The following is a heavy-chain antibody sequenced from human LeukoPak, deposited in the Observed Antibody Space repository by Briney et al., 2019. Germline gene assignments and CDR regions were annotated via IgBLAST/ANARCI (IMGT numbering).Heavy chain of an antibody. V-gene: IGHV1-2*04. CDR3: ARGDYYGSGSYYFSPYYYYYGMDV. D-gene: IGHD3-10*01. J-gene: IGHJ6*04. CDR1: GYTFTGYY. Sequence: ASEKVSCKASGYTFTGYYMHWVRQAPGQGLEWMGWINPNSGGTNYAQKFQGWVTMTRDTSISTAYMELSRLRSDDTAVYYCARGDYYGSGSYYFSPYYYYYGMDVWGKGTTVTVSS. CDR2: INPNSGGT.